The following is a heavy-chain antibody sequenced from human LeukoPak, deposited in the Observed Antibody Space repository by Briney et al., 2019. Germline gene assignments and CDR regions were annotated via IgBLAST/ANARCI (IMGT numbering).Heavy chain of an antibody. D-gene: IGHD1-26*01. CDR1: GGTFSSYA. J-gene: IGHJ4*02. Sequence: SVNVSCKACGGTFSSYAISWVRQAPGQGLEWMGGIIPIFGTANYAQKFQGRVTITADESTSTAYMELSSLRSEDTAVYYCAREAEERVNNFDYWGQGTLVTVSS. CDR3: AREAEERVNNFDY. CDR2: IIPIFGTA. V-gene: IGHV1-69*13.